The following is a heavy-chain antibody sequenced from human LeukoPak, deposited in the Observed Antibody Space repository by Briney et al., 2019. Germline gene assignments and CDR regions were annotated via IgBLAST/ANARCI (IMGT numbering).Heavy chain of an antibody. CDR2: MIPIFGTA. J-gene: IGHJ6*03. Sequence: ASVKVSCKASAYTFTRYGISWVRQAPGQGLEWMGGMIPIFGTANYAQKFQGRVTITTDESTSTAYMELSSLRSEDTAVYYCASSNHDSSSSTLTIFTPVYYYYMDVWGKGTTVTVSS. CDR3: ASSNHDSSSSTLTIFTPVYYYYMDV. V-gene: IGHV1-69*05. CDR1: AYTFTRYG. D-gene: IGHD6-6*01.